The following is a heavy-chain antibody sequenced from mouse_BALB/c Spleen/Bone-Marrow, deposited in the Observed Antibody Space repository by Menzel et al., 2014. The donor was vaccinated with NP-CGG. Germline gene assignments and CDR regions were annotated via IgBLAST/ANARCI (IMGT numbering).Heavy chain of an antibody. CDR2: ISNGGGTT. CDR3: ARRYDYGYGPFAY. V-gene: IGHV5-12-2*01. J-gene: IGHJ3*01. CDR1: GFTFSDCT. D-gene: IGHD1-2*01. Sequence: EVQLQQSGGGLVQPGGSLKLSCAASGFTFSDCTMSWIRQTPEKRLEWVAYISNGGGTTYYPDTVKGRFTISRDNAKNTLYLQMSSLKSEDTAMYYCARRYDYGYGPFAYWGQGTLVTVSA.